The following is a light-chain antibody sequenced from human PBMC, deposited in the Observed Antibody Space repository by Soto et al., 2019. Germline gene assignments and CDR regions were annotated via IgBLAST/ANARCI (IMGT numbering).Light chain of an antibody. V-gene: IGKV3-20*01. CDR3: QQYGSAPPYT. Sequence: EIVLTQSPGTLSLSPGERATLSCRASQSVSSSYLAWYQQKPGQAPRLLIYGASSRATGIPVRFSGSGSGTDFTLTISRLEPEDFAVYYCQQYGSAPPYTFVQVTKLEIK. CDR2: GAS. CDR1: QSVSSSY. J-gene: IGKJ2*01.